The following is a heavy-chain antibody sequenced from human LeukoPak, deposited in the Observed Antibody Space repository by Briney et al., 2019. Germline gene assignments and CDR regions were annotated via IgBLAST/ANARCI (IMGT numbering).Heavy chain of an antibody. D-gene: IGHD3-16*01. V-gene: IGHV1-46*01. CDR1: GYTITNNY. CDR3: ARDRGWFDP. J-gene: IGHJ5*02. CDR2: INPSGTGT. Sequence: ASVKVSCKASGYTITNNYMHWVRQAPGQGLEWMGVINPSGTGTSYAQKFQGRITMSRDTSTSTVYMELSSLRSEDTAVYYCARDRGWFDPWGQGTLVTVSS.